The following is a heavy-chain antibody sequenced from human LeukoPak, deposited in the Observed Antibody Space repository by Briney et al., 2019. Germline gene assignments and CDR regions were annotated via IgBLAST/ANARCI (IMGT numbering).Heavy chain of an antibody. D-gene: IGHD3-9*01. J-gene: IGHJ5*02. CDR1: GGTFSSYA. V-gene: IGHV1-69*06. Sequence: SVKVSCKASGGTFSSYAISWVRQAPGQGLEWMGGIIPIFGTANYAQKFQGRVTITADKSTSTAYMELSSLRSEDTAVYYCATNPSDILTGYYSFWFDPWGQGTLVTVSS. CDR3: ATNPSDILTGYYSFWFDP. CDR2: IIPIFGTA.